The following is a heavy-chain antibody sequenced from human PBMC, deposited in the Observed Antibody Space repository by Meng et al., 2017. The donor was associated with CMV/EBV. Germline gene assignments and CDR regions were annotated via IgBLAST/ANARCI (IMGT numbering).Heavy chain of an antibody. CDR1: GGSFSGYY. D-gene: IGHD2-2*01. V-gene: IGHV4-34*01. Sequence: GSLRLSCAVYGGSFSGYYWSWIRQPPGKGLEWIGEINHSGSTNYNPSLKSRVTISVDTSKNQFSLKLGSVTAADTAVYYCARGHRYCSSTSCYLYYGMDVWGQGTTVTVSS. J-gene: IGHJ6*02. CDR2: INHSGST. CDR3: ARGHRYCSSTSCYLYYGMDV.